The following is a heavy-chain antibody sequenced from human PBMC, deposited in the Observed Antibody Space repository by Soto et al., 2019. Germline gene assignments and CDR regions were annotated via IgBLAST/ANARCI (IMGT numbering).Heavy chain of an antibody. V-gene: IGHV4-39*01. CDR2: AYSSGGNT. CDR1: GDSMRGYHFY. D-gene: IGHD6-25*01. CDR3: AYGSSSAWIDY. J-gene: IGHJ4*02. Sequence: SETLSLTCSVSGDSMRGYHFYWGWIRQAPGKGLEWIGSAYSSGGNTYYSPSLKSRVSISVDTSKNEFSLRLTSLTDADTAVYFCAYGSSSAWIDYWGQGTLVTVSS.